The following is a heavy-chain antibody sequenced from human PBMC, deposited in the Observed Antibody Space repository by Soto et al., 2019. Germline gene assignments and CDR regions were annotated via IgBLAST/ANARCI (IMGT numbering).Heavy chain of an antibody. CDR2: IWYDGNSK. J-gene: IGHJ4*02. CDR3: ARENSYDIRGLDY. V-gene: IGHV3-33*01. CDR1: GFTFTSYG. Sequence: GGSLRLSCAASGFTFTSYGMHWVRQAPGKGLEWVAGIWYDGNSKYYEDSVKGRFTISRDNSKNTLYLEMNSLRGDDTAVYYWARENSYDIRGLDYWGQGTVVPVSS. D-gene: IGHD3-22*01.